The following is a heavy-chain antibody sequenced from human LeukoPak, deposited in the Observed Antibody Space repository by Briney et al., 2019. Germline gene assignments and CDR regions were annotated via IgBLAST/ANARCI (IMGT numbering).Heavy chain of an antibody. J-gene: IGHJ4*02. V-gene: IGHV3-11*01. CDR2: ISGSGNII. CDR3: ARDPFMTTGWGVDY. CDR1: GFTFSDEY. D-gene: IGHD4-17*01. Sequence: GGSLRLPCAASGFTFSDEYMNWIRQAPGKGLEWVSYISGSGNIIYYADSVKGRFTISRDNARNSLYLQMNSLRAEDTAVYYCARDPFMTTGWGVDYWGQGTLVTVSS.